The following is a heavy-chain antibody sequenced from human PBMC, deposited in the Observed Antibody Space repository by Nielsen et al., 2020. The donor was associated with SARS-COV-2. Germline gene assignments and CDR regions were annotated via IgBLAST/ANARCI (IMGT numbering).Heavy chain of an antibody. CDR1: GFTFSSYW. Sequence: GGSLRLSCAASGFTFSSYWMSWVRQAPGKGLEWVSSISSSSSYIYYADSVKGRFTISRDNAKNSLYLQMNSLRAEDTAVYYCARERVSRWFDPWGQGTLVTVSS. V-gene: IGHV3-21*01. J-gene: IGHJ5*02. CDR3: ARERVSRWFDP. CDR2: ISSSSSYI.